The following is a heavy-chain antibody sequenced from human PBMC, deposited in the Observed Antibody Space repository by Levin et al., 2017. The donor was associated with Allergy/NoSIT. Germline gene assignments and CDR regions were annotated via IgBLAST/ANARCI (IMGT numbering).Heavy chain of an antibody. J-gene: IGHJ3*02. V-gene: IGHV3-7*01. CDR2: IKQGGSEK. CDR1: GFTFSSYW. CDR3: ARDHDYGDI. D-gene: IGHD4-17*01. Sequence: TGESLKISCAASGFTFSSYWMTWVRQAPGKGLEWVATIKQGGSEKYYVDSVKGRFTISRDNAKNSLFLQMDSLRAEDTAVYYCARDHDYGDIWGQGTMVSVSS.